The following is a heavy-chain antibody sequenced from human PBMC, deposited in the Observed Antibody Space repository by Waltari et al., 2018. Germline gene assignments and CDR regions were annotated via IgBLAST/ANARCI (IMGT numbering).Heavy chain of an antibody. CDR1: GGSISSYY. CDR3: ARATYYDFWSGQIGAFDI. CDR2: IYYSGST. Sequence: QVQLQESGSGLVKPSETLSLTCTVSGGSISSYYWSWIRQPPGKGLEWIGYIYYSGSTNHNPSLKSRVTISVDTSKNQFSLKLSSVTAADTAVYYCARATYYDFWSGQIGAFDIWGQGTMVTVSS. J-gene: IGHJ3*02. V-gene: IGHV4-59*01. D-gene: IGHD3-3*01.